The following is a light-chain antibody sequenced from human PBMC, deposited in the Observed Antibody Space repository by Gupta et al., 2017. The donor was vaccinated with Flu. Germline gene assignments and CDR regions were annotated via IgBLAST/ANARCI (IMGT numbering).Light chain of an antibody. CDR3: QQYGRTPGT. J-gene: IGKJ1*01. CDR1: QSVSSSY. Sequence: IVLTQSPGTLSLSPGERATLSCRASQSVSSSYLAWYQQKPGQAPRLLIYGASSRATGIPDRFSGSGSGTDFTLTISRLETEDVAVYYCQQYGRTPGTFGQGTKVEIK. V-gene: IGKV3-20*01. CDR2: GAS.